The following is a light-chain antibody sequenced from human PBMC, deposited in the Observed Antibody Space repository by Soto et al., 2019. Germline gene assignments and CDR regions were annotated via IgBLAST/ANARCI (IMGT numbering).Light chain of an antibody. CDR3: QEYYSNPET. CDR1: QSVLYSSNNNNY. Sequence: VLTPSPDSLAVSLDGSSTINCKSRQSVLYSSNNNNYLAWYQQKPGQPPKLLIYWASTRESGVPDRFRGSGSGTDFTLTIISLQAEDVAVYYCQEYYSNPETFGQGTKVDI. CDR2: WAS. J-gene: IGKJ1*01. V-gene: IGKV4-1*01.